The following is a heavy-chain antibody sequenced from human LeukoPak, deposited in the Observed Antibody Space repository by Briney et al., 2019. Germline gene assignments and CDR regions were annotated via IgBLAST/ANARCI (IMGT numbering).Heavy chain of an antibody. Sequence: SETLSLTCTVSGGSISNYYWSWIRQPAGKGPEWIGRIYTSGSTYYNPSLTSRVTMSVDTSKNQFSLTLSSVTAADTAVYYCARDAYYYDTSGHYLSDYWGQGTLVTVSS. CDR2: IYTSGST. CDR3: ARDAYYYDTSGHYLSDY. V-gene: IGHV4-4*07. CDR1: GGSISNYY. D-gene: IGHD3-22*01. J-gene: IGHJ4*02.